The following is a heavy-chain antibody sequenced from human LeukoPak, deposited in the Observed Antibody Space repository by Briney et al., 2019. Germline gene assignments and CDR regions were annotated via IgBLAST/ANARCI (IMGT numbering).Heavy chain of an antibody. D-gene: IGHD6-19*01. CDR2: ISYSGST. CDR3: ARERGSGWYDMAFDY. V-gene: IGHV4-59*12. Sequence: PSETLSLTCTVSGGSISSYYWNWIRQPPGKGLEWIGSISYSGSTKYNPSLKSRVTISVDTSKNQFSLKLTSVTAADTAVYYCARERGSGWYDMAFDYWGQGSLVTVSS. CDR1: GGSISSYY. J-gene: IGHJ4*02.